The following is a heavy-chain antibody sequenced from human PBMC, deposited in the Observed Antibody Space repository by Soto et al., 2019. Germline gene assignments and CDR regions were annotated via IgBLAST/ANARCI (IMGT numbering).Heavy chain of an antibody. J-gene: IGHJ4*02. D-gene: IGHD3-22*01. CDR3: AKYRPYDSSGYYYV. Sequence: GGSLRLSCAASGFTFSSYAMSWVRQAPGKGLEWVSAISGSGGSTYYADSVKGRFTISGDNSKNTLYLQMNSLRAEDTAVYYCAKYRPYDSSGYYYVWGQGTLVTVSS. CDR2: ISGSGGST. V-gene: IGHV3-23*01. CDR1: GFTFSSYA.